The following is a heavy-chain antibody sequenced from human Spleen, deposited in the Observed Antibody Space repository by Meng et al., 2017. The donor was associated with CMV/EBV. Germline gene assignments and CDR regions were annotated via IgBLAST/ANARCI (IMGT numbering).Heavy chain of an antibody. Sequence: GGSLRLSCAASGFTFNRFAMSWVRQAPGQGLAWVSAINTNSGSTYYADSVKGRFTISRDNSKNSLYLQMNSLGAEDTAIYYCAKYDGAPIFTIFGVVPADYGMDVWGQGTTVTVSS. CDR3: AKYDGAPIFTIFGVVPADYGMDV. J-gene: IGHJ6*02. V-gene: IGHV3-23*01. CDR1: GFTFNRFA. D-gene: IGHD3-3*01. CDR2: INTNSGST.